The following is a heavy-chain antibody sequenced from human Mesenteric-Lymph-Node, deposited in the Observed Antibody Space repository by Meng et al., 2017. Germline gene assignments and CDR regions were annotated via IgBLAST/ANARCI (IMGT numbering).Heavy chain of an antibody. CDR3: ARVASGSYSRMDY. CDR2: ISSSGSTI. D-gene: IGHD1-26*01. Sequence: GGSLRLSCAASGFTFSSYAMNWVRQAPGKGLEWVSYISSSGSTIYYADSVKGRFTISRDNAKNSLYLQMNSLRAEDTAVYYCARVASGSYSRMDYWGQGSLVTVSS. CDR1: GFTFSSYA. V-gene: IGHV3-48*04. J-gene: IGHJ4*02.